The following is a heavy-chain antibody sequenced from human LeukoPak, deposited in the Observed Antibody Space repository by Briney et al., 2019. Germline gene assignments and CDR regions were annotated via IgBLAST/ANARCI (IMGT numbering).Heavy chain of an antibody. J-gene: IGHJ4*02. D-gene: IGHD3-22*01. CDR3: ASLRYYYDSSGSRPVDY. CDR1: GGSISSSSYY. V-gene: IGHV4-39*07. CDR2: INHSGST. Sequence: SETLSLTCTVSGGSISSSSYYWGWIRQPPGKGLEWIGEINHSGSTNYNPSLKSRVTISVDTSKNQFSLKLSSVTAADTAVYYCASLRYYYDSSGSRPVDYWGQGTLVTVSS.